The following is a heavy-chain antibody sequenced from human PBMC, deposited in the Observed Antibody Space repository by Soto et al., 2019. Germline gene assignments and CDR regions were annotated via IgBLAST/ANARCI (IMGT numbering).Heavy chain of an antibody. J-gene: IGHJ4*02. D-gene: IGHD1-26*01. CDR1: GFTFSSYA. CDR3: AREKVGALDY. V-gene: IGHV3-30-3*01. Sequence: QVQLVESGGGVVQPGRSLRLSCAASGFTFSSYAMHWVRQAPGKGLEWVAVISYDGSNKYYADSVKGRFTISRDNSKNTLYLQMNSLRAEDTAVYYWAREKVGALDYWGQGTLVTVSS. CDR2: ISYDGSNK.